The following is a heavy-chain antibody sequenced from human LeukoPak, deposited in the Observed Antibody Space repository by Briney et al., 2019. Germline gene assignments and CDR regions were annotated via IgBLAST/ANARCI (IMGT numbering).Heavy chain of an antibody. CDR3: ARDALGRYYMDV. CDR2: INHSGST. CDR1: GGSFSGYY. V-gene: IGHV4-34*01. J-gene: IGHJ6*03. Sequence: SETLSLTCAVYGGSFSGYYWSWIRQPPGKGLEWIGEINHSGSTNYNPSLKSRVTISVDTSKNQFSLKLSSVTAADTAVYYCARDALGRYYMDVWGKGTTVTVSS. D-gene: IGHD2-2*01.